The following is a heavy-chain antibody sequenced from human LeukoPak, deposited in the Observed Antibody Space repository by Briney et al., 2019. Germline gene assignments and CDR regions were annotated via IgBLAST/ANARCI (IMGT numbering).Heavy chain of an antibody. CDR1: GGSISSYY. CDR2: IYYSGST. V-gene: IGHV4-59*08. CDR3: ASQERYCSGGSCYSFDY. J-gene: IGHJ4*02. Sequence: SETLSLTCTVSGGSISSYYWSWIRQPPGKGLEWIGYIYYSGSTNYNPSLKSRVTISVDTSKNQFSLKLSSVTAADTAVYYCASQERYCSGGSCYSFDYWGQGTLVTVSS. D-gene: IGHD2-15*01.